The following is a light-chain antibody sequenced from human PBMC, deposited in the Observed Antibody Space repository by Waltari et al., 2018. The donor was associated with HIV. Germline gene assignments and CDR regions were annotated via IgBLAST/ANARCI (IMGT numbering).Light chain of an antibody. CDR2: DDS. Sequence: SYVLTQPPSVSVAPGKTARITCGGDNIGIKSVHWYQQKPGQAPVLFVYDDSDRRSGIPERFSGSNSGDTATLTISRVGAGDEADYYCQVWDSFSDHWVFGGGTKLTVL. CDR3: QVWDSFSDHWV. V-gene: IGLV3-21*01. CDR1: NIGIKS. J-gene: IGLJ3*02.